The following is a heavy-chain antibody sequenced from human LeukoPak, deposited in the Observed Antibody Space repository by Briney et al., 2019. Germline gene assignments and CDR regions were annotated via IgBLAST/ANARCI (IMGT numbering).Heavy chain of an antibody. V-gene: IGHV4-4*07. CDR3: ARRTPQGTDYFDY. CDR2: IYKSGST. D-gene: IGHD2-2*01. Sequence: SETLSLTCSVSGGSISSYYWNWIRQPAGKALEWIGRIYKSGSTNYNPSLKSRVAMSVDTSKNQFSLKLTSVTAADTAVYYCARRTPQGTDYFDYWGQGTLVTVSS. J-gene: IGHJ4*02. CDR1: GGSISSYY.